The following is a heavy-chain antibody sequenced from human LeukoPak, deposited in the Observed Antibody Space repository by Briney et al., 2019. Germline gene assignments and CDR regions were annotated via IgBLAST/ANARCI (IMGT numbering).Heavy chain of an antibody. CDR2: ISGSGGST. V-gene: IGHV3-23*01. J-gene: IGHJ6*03. D-gene: IGHD2-15*01. CDR3: AKTPLRYYYYYYYMDV. CDR1: GFTFSSYA. Sequence: GGSLRLSCAASGFTFSSYAMSWVRQAPGKGLEWVSAISGSGGSTYYADSVKGRFTISRDNSKNTLYLQMNSLRAEDTAVYYCAKTPLRYYYYYYYMDVWGKGTTVTVSS.